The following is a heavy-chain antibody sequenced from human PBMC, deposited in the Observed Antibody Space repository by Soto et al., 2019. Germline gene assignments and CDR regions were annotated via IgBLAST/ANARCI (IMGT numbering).Heavy chain of an antibody. Sequence: PSETLSLTCAVYRGSFSGYYWSWIRQPPGKGLEWIGEINHSGSTNYNPSLKSRVTISVDTSKNQFSLKLSSVTAADTAVYYCARLNGYCVSTSCHGYYGMDVWGQGTTVT. CDR2: INHSGST. D-gene: IGHD2-2*03. J-gene: IGHJ6*02. V-gene: IGHV4-34*01. CDR1: RGSFSGYY. CDR3: ARLNGYCVSTSCHGYYGMDV.